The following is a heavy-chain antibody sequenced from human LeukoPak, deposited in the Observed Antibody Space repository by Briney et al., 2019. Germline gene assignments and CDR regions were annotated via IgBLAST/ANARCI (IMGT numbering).Heavy chain of an antibody. Sequence: SVKVSCKASGGTFSSYAISWVRQAPGQGLEWMGGIIPIFGTANYAQKFQGRVTITADESTSTAYMELSSLKSEDTAVYYCARAPWYSSSWWGFDYWGQGTLVTVSS. CDR3: ARAPWYSSSWWGFDY. J-gene: IGHJ4*02. CDR2: IIPIFGTA. V-gene: IGHV1-69*13. D-gene: IGHD6-13*01. CDR1: GGTFSSYA.